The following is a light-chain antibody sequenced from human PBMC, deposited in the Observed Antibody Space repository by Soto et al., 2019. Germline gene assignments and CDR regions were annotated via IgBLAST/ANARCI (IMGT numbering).Light chain of an antibody. Sequence: DMVMTQSPLSLPVTPGESSSVSCRSSQILLHSNGNNYLDWYLQKPGQSLQLLIYLGSNRASGVPDRFSGSGSGTDFTLKISRVEAEDVGIYYCMQTLQTPWTFGQGTKVDNK. J-gene: IGKJ1*01. V-gene: IGKV2-28*01. CDR1: QILLHSNGNNY. CDR3: MQTLQTPWT. CDR2: LGS.